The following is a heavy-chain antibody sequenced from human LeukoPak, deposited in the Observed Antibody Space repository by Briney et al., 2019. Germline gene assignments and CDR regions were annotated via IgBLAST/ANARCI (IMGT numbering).Heavy chain of an antibody. CDR1: GFTFSDYH. J-gene: IGHJ4*02. CDR3: AAGRDIAVAGPGGYFDY. D-gene: IGHD6-19*01. V-gene: IGHV3-11*01. CDR2: ISPGGNTI. Sequence: PGASLRLSWAASGFTFSDYHMNWIRQAPGKGLEWVSYISPGGNTIYFADSVNGRFTLSRDSARNSLSLQMNSLTAEDTAVYYCAAGRDIAVAGPGGYFDYWGRGTLVTVSS.